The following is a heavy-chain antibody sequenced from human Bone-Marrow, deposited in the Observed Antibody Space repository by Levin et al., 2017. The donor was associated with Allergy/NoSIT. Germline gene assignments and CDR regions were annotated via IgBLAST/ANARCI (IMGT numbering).Heavy chain of an antibody. CDR3: ARGLAVSGSADGDY. V-gene: IGHV5-51*01. CDR1: GYIFTNYW. Sequence: VASVKVSCKVSGYIFTNYWIAWVRQMPGKGLEWMGIIYPGDSDTRYSPSFQGQVTISVDKSISTAYLQWDSLKASDTAMYYCARGLAVSGSADGDYWGQGTQVTVSS. J-gene: IGHJ4*02. CDR2: IYPGDSDT. D-gene: IGHD1-26*01.